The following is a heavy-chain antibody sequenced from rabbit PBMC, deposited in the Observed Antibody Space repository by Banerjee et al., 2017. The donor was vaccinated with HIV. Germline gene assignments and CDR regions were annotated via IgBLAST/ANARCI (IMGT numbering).Heavy chain of an antibody. V-gene: IGHV1S40*01. CDR2: IGAGSSGTT. CDR3: ARNAGYGGYDYNL. D-gene: IGHD6-1*01. J-gene: IGHJ4*01. Sequence: QSLEESGGDLVQPEGSLALTCKASGFTISSSYYMCWVRQAPGKGLEWTACIGAGSSGTTYYASWAKGRFTISKTSSTTVTLQMTSLTAADTATYFCARNAGYGGYDYNLWGQGTLVTVS. CDR1: GFTISSSYY.